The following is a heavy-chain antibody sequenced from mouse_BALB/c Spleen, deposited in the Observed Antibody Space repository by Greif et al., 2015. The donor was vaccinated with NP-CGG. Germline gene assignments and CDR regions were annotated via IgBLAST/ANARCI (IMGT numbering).Heavy chain of an antibody. Sequence: VHLVESGPELVKPGASAKISCKASGYSFTSYYIHWVKQRPGQGLEWIGWIFPGSGNTKYNEKFKGKATLTADTSSSTAYMQLSSLTSEDSAVYFCARTEGNDWFAYWGQGTLVTVSA. D-gene: IGHD2-1*01. J-gene: IGHJ3*01. CDR1: GYSFTSYY. V-gene: IGHV1-66*01. CDR2: IFPGSGNT. CDR3: ARTEGNDWFAY.